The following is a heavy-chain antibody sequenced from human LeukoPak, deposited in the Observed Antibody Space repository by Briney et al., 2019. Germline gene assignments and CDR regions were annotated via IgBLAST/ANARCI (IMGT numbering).Heavy chain of an antibody. Sequence: ASVKVSCKASGYTFTGYYMHWVRQAPGQGLEWMGWINPNSGGTNYAQKLQGRVTMTRDTSISTAYMELSRLRSDDTAVYYCARLAWQQLNGYFDYWGQGTLVTVSS. CDR3: ARLAWQQLNGYFDY. CDR1: GYTFTGYY. J-gene: IGHJ4*02. CDR2: INPNSGGT. D-gene: IGHD6-13*01. V-gene: IGHV1-2*02.